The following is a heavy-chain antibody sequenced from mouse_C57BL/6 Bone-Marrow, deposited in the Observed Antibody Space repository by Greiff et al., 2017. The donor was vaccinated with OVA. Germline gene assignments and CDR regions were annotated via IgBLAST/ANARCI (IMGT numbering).Heavy chain of an antibody. D-gene: IGHD2-3*01. J-gene: IGHJ4*01. CDR1: GFTFSSYA. Sequence: DVHLVESGEGLVKPGGSLKLSCAASGFTFSSYAMSWVRQTPAKRLEWVAYISSGGDYIYYADTVKGRFTISRDNARNTLYLQMSSLKSEDTAMYYCTRGGGWLLPYAMDYWGQGTSVTVSS. CDR2: ISSGGDYI. V-gene: IGHV5-9-1*02. CDR3: TRGGGWLLPYAMDY.